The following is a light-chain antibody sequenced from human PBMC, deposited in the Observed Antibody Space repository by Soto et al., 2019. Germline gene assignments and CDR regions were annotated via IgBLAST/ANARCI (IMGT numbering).Light chain of an antibody. Sequence: EVVMTQSPATLSVSPGEGATLSCRASQSGSNLVWYQQRPGQAPRLLIYGASTRATGVPTRFSGSGSGTEFPLTISSLQSEDFAVYYCQQYIPRPWTFGRGTKVEIK. J-gene: IGKJ1*01. CDR2: GAS. V-gene: IGKV3-15*01. CDR1: QSGSN. CDR3: QQYIPRPWT.